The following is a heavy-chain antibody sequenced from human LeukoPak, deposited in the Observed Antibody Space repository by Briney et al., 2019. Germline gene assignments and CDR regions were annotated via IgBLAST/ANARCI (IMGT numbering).Heavy chain of an antibody. CDR3: ARVGILTGYAFDY. CDR1: GFAVSSNY. Sequence: PGGSLRLSCAASGFAVSSNYMSWVRQAPGKGLEWVSDFYSGGSTYYADSVKGRFTISRDNSKHTLYLQMNSLRAADTAVYYCARVGILTGYAFDYWGQGTLVTVSS. D-gene: IGHD3-9*01. CDR2: FYSGGST. J-gene: IGHJ4*02. V-gene: IGHV3-66*01.